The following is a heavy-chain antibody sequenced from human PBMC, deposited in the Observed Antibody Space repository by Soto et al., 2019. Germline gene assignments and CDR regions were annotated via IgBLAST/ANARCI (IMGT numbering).Heavy chain of an antibody. D-gene: IGHD4-17*01. CDR2: ISYDGSNK. CDR1: GFTFSSYG. J-gene: IGHJ5*02. CDR3: ARNSFSTVTRSWFDP. V-gene: IGHV3-30*03. Sequence: GGSLRLSCTASGFTFSSYGMHWVRQAPGKGLEWVAVISYDGSNKYYADSVKGRFSISRDNSKNTLYLQMNSLRAEDTAVYYCARNSFSTVTRSWFDPWGQGTLVTVSS.